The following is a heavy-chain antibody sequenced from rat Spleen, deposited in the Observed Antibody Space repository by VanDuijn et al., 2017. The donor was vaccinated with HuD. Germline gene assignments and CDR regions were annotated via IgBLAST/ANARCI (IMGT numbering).Heavy chain of an antibody. CDR1: GFTFSDYY. CDR3: TIRSGDY. D-gene: IGHD1-4*01. J-gene: IGHJ2*01. CDR2: ISSDGGST. Sequence: EVQLVESGGGLVQPGRSLKLSCAASGFTFSDYYMAWVRQAPTKGLEWVASISSDGGSTYYRDSVKGRFTISRDNAKSSLYLQMNSLRSEDTATYYCTIRSGDYWGQGVMVTVSS. V-gene: IGHV5-20*01.